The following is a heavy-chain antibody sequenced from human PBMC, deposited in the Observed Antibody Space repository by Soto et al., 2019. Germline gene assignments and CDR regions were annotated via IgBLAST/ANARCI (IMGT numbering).Heavy chain of an antibody. J-gene: IGHJ6*02. CDR1: GGGNLRDYR. D-gene: IGHD6-19*01. Sequence: SVKVSCKASGGGNLRDYRTTWVRRAPGQGLEWMGGIIPKLGAANYAQKFQGRVTITGDESTSTVYMELRRLRSDDTAVYYCARSLSRHSSGWYAASNYYGMDVWGQGTTVTVSS. CDR2: IIPKLGAA. V-gene: IGHV1-69*13. CDR3: ARSLSRHSSGWYAASNYYGMDV.